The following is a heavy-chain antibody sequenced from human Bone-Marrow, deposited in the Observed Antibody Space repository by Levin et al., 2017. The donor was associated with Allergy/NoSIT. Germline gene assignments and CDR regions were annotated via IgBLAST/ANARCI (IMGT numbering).Heavy chain of an antibody. V-gene: IGHV5-10-1*01. D-gene: IGHD3-10*01. CDR2: IDPTDSYT. CDR3: ARPRGGSGEFDN. CDR1: GYSFTTYW. J-gene: IGHJ4*02. Sequence: GESLKISCKGSGYSFTTYWISWVRQMPGKGLEWMGRIDPTDSYTTYSPSFEDHVTISVDKSISTAYLQWRSLKASDTAMYYCARPRGGSGEFDNWGQGTLVTVSS.